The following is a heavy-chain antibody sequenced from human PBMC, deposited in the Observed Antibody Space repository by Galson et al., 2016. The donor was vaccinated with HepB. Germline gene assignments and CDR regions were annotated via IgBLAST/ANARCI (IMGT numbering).Heavy chain of an antibody. Sequence: SLRLSCAASGFTFSRYALHWVRQAPGKGLEWVAVISYDGSNKYYADSVKGRFTISRDNSKNTLYLQMNSLRAEDTAVYYCARDDYGLDDMGYYFEYWGQGTLVTVSS. CDR1: GFTFSRYA. CDR3: ARDDYGLDDMGYYFEY. CDR2: ISYDGSNK. D-gene: IGHD4-17*01. V-gene: IGHV3-30*04. J-gene: IGHJ4*02.